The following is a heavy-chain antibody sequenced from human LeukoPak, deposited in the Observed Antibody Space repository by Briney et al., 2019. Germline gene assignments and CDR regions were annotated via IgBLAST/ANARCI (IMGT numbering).Heavy chain of an antibody. CDR2: IKGIGPTT. J-gene: IGHJ4*02. Sequence: GGSLRLSCAASGFTFSDYYMSWIRQAPGKGLEWVSHIKGIGPTTYYADSVRGRFTISRDNAKNSLYLQMNSLRAEDTALYYCARNVGSGYYYYFDYWGQGTLVTVSS. CDR1: GFTFSDYY. V-gene: IGHV3-11*01. CDR3: ARNVGSGYYYYFDY. D-gene: IGHD3-22*01.